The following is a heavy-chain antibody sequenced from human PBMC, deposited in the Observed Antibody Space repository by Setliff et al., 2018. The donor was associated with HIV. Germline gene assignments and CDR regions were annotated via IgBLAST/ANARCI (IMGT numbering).Heavy chain of an antibody. J-gene: IGHJ3*01. Sequence: GGSLRLSCEGSGFTFDTYTLNWVRQAPGKGLEWISYISRSSSTIYYADSVKGRFTISRDNSKNTLYLQVNSLRAEDTAIYYCAKPCYDYVWRPDRDAFDLWGQGTMVTVSS. D-gene: IGHD3-16*01. CDR1: GFTFDTYT. CDR2: ISRSSSTI. CDR3: AKPCYDYVWRPDRDAFDL. V-gene: IGHV3-48*01.